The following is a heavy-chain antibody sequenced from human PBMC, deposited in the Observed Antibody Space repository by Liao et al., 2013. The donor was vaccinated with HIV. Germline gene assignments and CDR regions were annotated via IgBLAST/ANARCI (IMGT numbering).Heavy chain of an antibody. Sequence: QLQLRESGPGLVKPSQTLSLTCTVSGGSISSGAYYWTWIRQPAGKGLEWLGRIYTSGSTYYNPSLKTRVTISVDTSKNQFSLKLSSVTAADTAVYYCARTDQYYDYWNGYENWFDPWGQGTLVTVSS. CDR3: ARTDQYYDYWNGYENWFDP. V-gene: IGHV4-61*02. J-gene: IGHJ5*02. D-gene: IGHD3-3*01. CDR1: GGSISSGAYY. CDR2: IYTSGST.